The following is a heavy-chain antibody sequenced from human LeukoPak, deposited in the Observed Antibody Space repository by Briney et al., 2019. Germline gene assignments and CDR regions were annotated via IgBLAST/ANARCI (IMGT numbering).Heavy chain of an antibody. V-gene: IGHV3-53*01. Sequence: PGGSLRLSCAASGFTVSSNYMSWVRQAPGKGLEWVSVIYSGGSTYYADSVKGRFTISRDNSKNTLYLQMNSLRAVDTAVYYCARGYSSSWVFDYWGQGTLVTVSS. D-gene: IGHD6-13*01. CDR2: IYSGGST. J-gene: IGHJ4*02. CDR3: ARGYSSSWVFDY. CDR1: GFTVSSNY.